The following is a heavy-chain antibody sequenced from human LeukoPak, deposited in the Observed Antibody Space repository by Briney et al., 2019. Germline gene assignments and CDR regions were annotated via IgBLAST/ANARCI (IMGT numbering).Heavy chain of an antibody. CDR2: MNPNSGNT. CDR3: AREPLRRGMDV. J-gene: IGHJ6*02. V-gene: IGHV1-8*02. Sequence: ASVKVSCKASGYTFTGYYTHWVRQATGQGLEWMGWMNPNSGNTGYAQKFQGRVTMTRNTSISTAYMELSSLRSEDTAVYYCAREPLRRGMDVWGQGTTVTVSS. CDR1: GYTFTGYY.